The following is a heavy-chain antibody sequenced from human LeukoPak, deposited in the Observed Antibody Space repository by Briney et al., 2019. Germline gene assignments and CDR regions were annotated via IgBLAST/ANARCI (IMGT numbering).Heavy chain of an antibody. Sequence: GASVKVSCKASGYTFTGYYMHWVRQAPGQGLEWMGRINPNSGGTNYAQKFQGRVTMTRDTSISTAYMELSRLRSDDTAVYYCAGVLSTYYYDSSGLSHWGQGTLVTVSS. J-gene: IGHJ4*02. V-gene: IGHV1-2*06. CDR3: AGVLSTYYYDSSGLSH. CDR2: INPNSGGT. CDR1: GYTFTGYY. D-gene: IGHD3-22*01.